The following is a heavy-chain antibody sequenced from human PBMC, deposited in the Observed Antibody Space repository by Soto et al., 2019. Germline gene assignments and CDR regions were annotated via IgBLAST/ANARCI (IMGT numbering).Heavy chain of an antibody. D-gene: IGHD3-16*01. CDR1: GFTFSSYA. CDR2: ISGSGGGT. J-gene: IGHJ4*02. V-gene: IGHV3-23*01. Sequence: EVRLLESGGGLVQPGGSLRLSCADSGFTFSSYAMSWVRQAPGKGLEWVSTISGSGGGTYYADSMKGRFTISRDNSKNTLYLQMNSLRAEVTAVYYCASLYGDGYGDYWGQGTLVTVSS. CDR3: ASLYGDGYGDY.